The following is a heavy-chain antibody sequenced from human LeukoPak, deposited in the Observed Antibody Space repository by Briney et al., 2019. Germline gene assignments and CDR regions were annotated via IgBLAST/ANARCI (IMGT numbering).Heavy chain of an antibody. V-gene: IGHV3-23*01. J-gene: IGHJ5*02. CDR3: AKDPQQWLVQGFDP. Sequence: GGSLRLSWAASGFTLSSYAMSWVRPAPGEGLEWDSAISGSGGSTYYADSVKGRFTISRDNSKNTLYLQMNSLRAEDTAVYYCAKDPQQWLVQGFDPWGQGTLVTVSS. D-gene: IGHD6-19*01. CDR2: ISGSGGST. CDR1: GFTLSSYA.